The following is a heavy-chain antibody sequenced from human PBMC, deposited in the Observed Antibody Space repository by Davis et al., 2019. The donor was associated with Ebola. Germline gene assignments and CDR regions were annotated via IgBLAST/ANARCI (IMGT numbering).Heavy chain of an antibody. J-gene: IGHJ6*04. D-gene: IGHD1-26*01. CDR3: ARGGGSYYPYYYYGMDV. V-gene: IGHV1-2*06. CDR1: GYTFSAYY. CDR2: INPNSGDT. Sequence: ASVKVSCKASGYTFSAYYIHWVRQAPGQRLEWMGRINPNSGDTNFVQKFQGRVTMTRDTSISTAYMELSRLRSDDTAVYYCARGGGSYYPYYYYGMDVWGKGTTVTVSS.